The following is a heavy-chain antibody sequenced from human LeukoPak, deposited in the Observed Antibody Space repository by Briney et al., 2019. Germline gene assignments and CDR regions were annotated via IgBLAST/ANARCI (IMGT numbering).Heavy chain of an antibody. Sequence: GGSLRLSCAASGFTFSSYWMSWVHQAPGKGLEWVANIKQDGREKYYVDSVKGRFTISRDNAKNSLYLQMNSLRAEDTAVYYCARSAEQLVRTLPYYYYYYMDVWGKGTTVTVSS. V-gene: IGHV3-7*01. CDR3: ARSAEQLVRTLPYYYYYYMDV. D-gene: IGHD6-6*01. CDR2: IKQDGREK. CDR1: GFTFSSYW. J-gene: IGHJ6*03.